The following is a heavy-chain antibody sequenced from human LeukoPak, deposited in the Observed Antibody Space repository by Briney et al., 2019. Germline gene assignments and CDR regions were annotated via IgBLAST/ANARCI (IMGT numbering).Heavy chain of an antibody. CDR1: GFTFSSYA. CDR2: ISGSGGST. Sequence: PGRSLRLSCAASGFTFSSYAMSWVRQAPGKGLEWVSAISGSGGSTYYADSVKGRFTISRDNSKNTLYLQMNSLRAEDTAVYYCARTMVRGVIITEGGDDYWGQGTLVTVSS. J-gene: IGHJ4*02. CDR3: ARTMVRGVIITEGGDDY. D-gene: IGHD3-10*01. V-gene: IGHV3-23*01.